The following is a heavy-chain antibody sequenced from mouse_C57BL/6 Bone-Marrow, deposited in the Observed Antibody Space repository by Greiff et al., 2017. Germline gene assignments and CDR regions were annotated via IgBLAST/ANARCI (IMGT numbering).Heavy chain of an antibody. J-gene: IGHJ2*01. V-gene: IGHV14-3*01. D-gene: IGHD2-5*01. CDR2: IDPANGNP. CDR1: GFNIKNTY. Sequence: VQLQQSVAELVRPGASVKLSCTASGFNIKNTYLHWVKQRPEQVLEWIGRIDPANGNPTYAPKFQGKATITADTSSNTAYLQLSSLTSEDTAIYYCARSDYYSNYFDYWGQGTTLTVSS. CDR3: ARSDYYSNYFDY.